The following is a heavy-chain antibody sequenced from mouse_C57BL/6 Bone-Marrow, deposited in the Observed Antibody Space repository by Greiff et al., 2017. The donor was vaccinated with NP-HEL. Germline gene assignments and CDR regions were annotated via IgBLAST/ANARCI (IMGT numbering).Heavy chain of an antibody. J-gene: IGHJ1*03. V-gene: IGHV2-3*01. D-gene: IGHD1-1*01. CDR1: GFSLTSYG. CDR3: TKRGDYYDSRNWYFDV. Sequence: QVQLKESGPGLVAPSQSLSITCTVSGFSLTSYGVSWVRQPPGKGLEWLGVIWGDGSTNYHSALISRLGTSKDNSKSQVFIKLNSLQTEDTATYYGTKRGDYYDSRNWYFDVWGKGTTVTVSS. CDR2: IWGDGST.